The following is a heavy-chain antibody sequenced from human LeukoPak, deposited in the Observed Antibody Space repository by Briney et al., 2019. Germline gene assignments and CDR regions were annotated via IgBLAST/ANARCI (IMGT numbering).Heavy chain of an antibody. D-gene: IGHD3-16*02. Sequence: GGSLRLSCAASGFTFSSYAMSWVRQAPGKGLEWVSAISGSGGSTYYADSVKGRFTISRDNSKNTLYLQMNSLRAEDTAVYYCAKDGERGEIVYYYYYMDVWGKGTTVTVSS. V-gene: IGHV3-23*01. CDR1: GFTFSSYA. J-gene: IGHJ6*03. CDR3: AKDGERGEIVYYYYYMDV. CDR2: ISGSGGST.